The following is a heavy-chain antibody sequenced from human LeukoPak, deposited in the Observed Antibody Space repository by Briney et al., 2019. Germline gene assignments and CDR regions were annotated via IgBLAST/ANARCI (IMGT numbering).Heavy chain of an antibody. Sequence: ASVKVSCKASGYTFTSYAMHWVRQAPGQRLEWMGWINAGNGNTKYSQKFQGRVTITRDTSASTAYMELSSLRSEDTAVYYCAREFVGATRSFDYWGQGTLVTVSS. V-gene: IGHV1-3*01. CDR3: AREFVGATRSFDY. CDR2: INAGNGNT. J-gene: IGHJ4*02. D-gene: IGHD1-26*01. CDR1: GYTFTSYA.